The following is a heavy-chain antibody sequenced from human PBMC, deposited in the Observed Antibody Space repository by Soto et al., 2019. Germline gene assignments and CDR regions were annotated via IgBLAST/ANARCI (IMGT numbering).Heavy chain of an antibody. CDR2: SYSRGST. D-gene: IGHD4-17*01. CDR1: GGSISSISYY. Sequence: QLQLQESGPGLVKPSETLSLTCTVSGGSISSISYYWGWIRQPPGQGLEWIGRSYSRGSTYYNPSLKSRVTLSVDTSKNPFSLKLSSVTAADTAVYYCARHDVSYGDYAWFDPWGQGTLVTVSS. V-gene: IGHV4-39*01. CDR3: ARHDVSYGDYAWFDP. J-gene: IGHJ5*02.